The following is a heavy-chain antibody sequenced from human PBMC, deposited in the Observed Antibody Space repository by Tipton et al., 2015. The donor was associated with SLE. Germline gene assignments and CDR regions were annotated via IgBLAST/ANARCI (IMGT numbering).Heavy chain of an antibody. CDR3: ARAPSRDWDLYPFDY. V-gene: IGHV4-59*01. Sequence: TLSLTCTVSGGSISSYYWSWIRQPPGKGLEWIGYIYYSGSTNYNPSLKSRVTISVDTSKNQFSLKLSSVTAADTAVYYCARAPSRDWDLYPFDYWGQGTLLPFSS. J-gene: IGHJ4*02. D-gene: IGHD3/OR15-3a*01. CDR2: IYYSGST. CDR1: GGSISSYY.